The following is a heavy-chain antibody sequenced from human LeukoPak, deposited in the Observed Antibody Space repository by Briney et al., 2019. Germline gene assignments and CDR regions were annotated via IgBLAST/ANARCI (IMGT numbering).Heavy chain of an antibody. V-gene: IGHV3-48*03. CDR3: ARGGYSDTSASDMT. CDR2: ISGRGSTI. D-gene: IGHD3-22*01. J-gene: IGHJ5*02. CDR1: GFTFSTYE. Sequence: GGSLRLSGAASGFTFSTYEMNWVRQAPGKGLEWVSYISGRGSTIYYADSVKGRFTISRDNAKNSLYLQMNSLRVEDTAVYYCARGGYSDTSASDMTWGQGTLVTVSS.